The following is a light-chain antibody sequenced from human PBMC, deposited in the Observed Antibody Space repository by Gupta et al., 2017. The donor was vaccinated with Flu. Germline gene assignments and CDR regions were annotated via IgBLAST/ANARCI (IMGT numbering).Light chain of an antibody. CDR1: QDITYH. J-gene: IGKJ4*01. V-gene: IGKV1-33*01. Sequence: SSLSASVGDRVSITCQATQDITYHLNWYQQRLGKAPRLLISGASNLETGVPSRFSGSGSGTNFTLTIKSLQPEDFATYYCQTYENLVSYTFGGGTRVDIK. CDR3: QTYENLVSYT. CDR2: GAS.